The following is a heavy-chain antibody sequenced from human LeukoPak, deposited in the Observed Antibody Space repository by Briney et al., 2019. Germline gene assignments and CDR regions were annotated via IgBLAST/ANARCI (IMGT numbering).Heavy chain of an antibody. D-gene: IGHD3-22*01. CDR1: DASISSYY. V-gene: IGHV4-59*01. CDR3: ASSYDSSGYYLAY. J-gene: IGHJ4*02. Sequence: SETLSLTCTVSDASISSYYWSWIRQPPGKGLEWIGYIYYSEITNYNPSLKSRVTISVDTSKNQFFLKLSSVTAADTAVYYCASSYDSSGYYLAYWGQGTLVTVSS. CDR2: IYYSEIT.